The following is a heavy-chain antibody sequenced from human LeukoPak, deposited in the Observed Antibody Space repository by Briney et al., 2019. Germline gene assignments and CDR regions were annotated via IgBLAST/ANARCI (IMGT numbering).Heavy chain of an antibody. CDR1: GFTFSSYW. V-gene: IGHV3-74*01. CDR3: ASGSLMYYYDSSGRPFDY. D-gene: IGHD3-22*01. J-gene: IGHJ4*02. CDR2: INSDGSST. Sequence: PGGSLRLSCAVSGFTFSSYWMHWVRQAPGKGLVWVSRINSDGSSTSYADSVKGRFTISRDNAKNTLYLQMNSLRAEDTAVYYCASGSLMYYYDSSGRPFDYWGQGTLVTVSS.